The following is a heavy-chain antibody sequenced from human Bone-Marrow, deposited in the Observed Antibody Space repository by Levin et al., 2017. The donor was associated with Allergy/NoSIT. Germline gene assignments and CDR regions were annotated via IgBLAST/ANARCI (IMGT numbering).Heavy chain of an antibody. Sequence: GESLKISCKGSGYSFNSFWIGWVRQKPGKGLEWMGSIYPGDSDTKYSPSFEGQVTISADMSTGTAYLQWSSLQASDPAMYDCAGRGGRIRVSGYHWFDPWGQGTQVTVSS. CDR1: GYSFNSFW. CDR2: IYPGDSDT. CDR3: AGRGGRIRVSGYHWFDP. V-gene: IGHV5-51*01. J-gene: IGHJ5*02. D-gene: IGHD2-8*01.